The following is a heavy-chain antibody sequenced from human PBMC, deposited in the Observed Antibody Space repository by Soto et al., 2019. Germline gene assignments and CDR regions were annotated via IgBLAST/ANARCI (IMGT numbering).Heavy chain of an antibody. Sequence: PGESLKISCKGSGYSFTSYWISWVRQMPGKGLEWMGRIDPSDSYTNYSPSFQGHVTISADKSISTAYLQWSSLKASDTAMYYCARQGSVPSYYYYGMDVWGQGTTVTVSS. V-gene: IGHV5-10-1*01. J-gene: IGHJ6*02. CDR2: IDPSDSYT. CDR3: ARQGSVPSYYYYGMDV. D-gene: IGHD3-10*01. CDR1: GYSFTSYW.